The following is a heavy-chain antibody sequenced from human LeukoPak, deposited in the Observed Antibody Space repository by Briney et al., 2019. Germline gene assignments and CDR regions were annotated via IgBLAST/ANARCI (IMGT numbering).Heavy chain of an antibody. D-gene: IGHD2-2*01. V-gene: IGHV3-23*01. CDR3: AKVASLCTSTSCVRGGFDY. J-gene: IGHJ4*02. Sequence: PGGSLRLSCAASGLTYSSYEMKWVRQAPGKGLEWVSALSGSGGNTYYTDSVKGRFTISRDNSKNTLYLQMNSLSAEDAAKYYCAKVASLCTSTSCVRGGFDYWGQGTLVTVSS. CDR2: LSGSGGNT. CDR1: GLTYSSYE.